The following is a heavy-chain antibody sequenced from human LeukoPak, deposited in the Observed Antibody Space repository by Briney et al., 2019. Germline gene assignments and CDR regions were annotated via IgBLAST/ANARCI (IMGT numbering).Heavy chain of an antibody. J-gene: IGHJ5*02. V-gene: IGHV4-39*01. CDR3: ARHARVNWFDP. CDR2: SYYSGST. CDR1: GGSISSSSYY. Sequence: SETLSLTCTVSGGSISSSSYYWGWIRRPPGKGLEWIGSSYYSGSTYYNPSLKSRVTTSVDTSKNQFSLKLSSVTAADTAVYYCARHARVNWFDPWGQGTLVTVSS.